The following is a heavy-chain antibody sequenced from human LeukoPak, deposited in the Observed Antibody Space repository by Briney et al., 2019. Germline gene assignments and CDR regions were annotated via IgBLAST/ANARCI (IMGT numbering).Heavy chain of an antibody. CDR1: GYTFTSYA. V-gene: IGHV1-3*01. J-gene: IGHJ3*02. CDR3: ARSYYYGSGSIRDAFDI. Sequence: ASVKVSCKASGYTFTSYAMHWVRQAPGQRLEWMGWINAGNGNTKYSQKFQGRVTIPRDTSASTAYMELSSLRSEDTAVYYCARSYYYGSGSIRDAFDIWGQGTMVTVSS. CDR2: INAGNGNT. D-gene: IGHD3-10*01.